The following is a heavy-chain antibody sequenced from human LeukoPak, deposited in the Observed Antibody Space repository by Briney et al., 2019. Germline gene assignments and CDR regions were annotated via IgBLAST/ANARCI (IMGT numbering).Heavy chain of an antibody. D-gene: IGHD2-2*01. CDR1: GGSISSYY. J-gene: IGHJ5*02. CDR3: AREPRPNCSSTSCYLSWFDP. CDR2: IYYSGST. V-gene: IGHV4-59*01. Sequence: PSETLSLTYTVSGGSISSYYWSWIRQPPGKGLEWIGYIYYSGSTNYNPSLKSRVTISVDTSKNQFSLKLSSVTAADTAVYYCAREPRPNCSSTSCYLSWFDPWGQGTLVTVSS.